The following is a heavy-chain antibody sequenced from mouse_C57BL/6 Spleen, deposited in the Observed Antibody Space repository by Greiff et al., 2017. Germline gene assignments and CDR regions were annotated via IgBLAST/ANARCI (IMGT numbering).Heavy chain of an antibody. J-gene: IGHJ4*01. V-gene: IGHV1-26*01. D-gene: IGHD2-5*01. CDR3: ARRNYYSNYAMDY. CDR1: GYTFTDYY. CDR2: INPNNGGT. Sequence: EVQLPQSGPELVKPGASVKISCKASGYTFTDYYMNWVKQSHGKSLEWIGDINPNNGGTSYNQKFKGKATLTVDKSSSTAYMELRSLTSEDSAVYYCARRNYYSNYAMDYWGQGTSVTVSS.